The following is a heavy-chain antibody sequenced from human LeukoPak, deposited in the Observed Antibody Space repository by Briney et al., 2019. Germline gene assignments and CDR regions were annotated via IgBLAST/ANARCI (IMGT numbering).Heavy chain of an antibody. CDR3: ARDGWFGDYNWFDP. J-gene: IGHJ5*02. D-gene: IGHD3-10*01. CDR1: GFTFSSYS. CDR2: ISSASNTI. V-gene: IGHV3-48*01. Sequence: PGESLRLSCAASGFTFSSYSMNWVRQAPGKGLEWVSYISSASNTIYYADSVKGRFTISRDNAKNSLYLQMNSLRAEDTAMYYCARDGWFGDYNWFDPWGQGTLLPVSS.